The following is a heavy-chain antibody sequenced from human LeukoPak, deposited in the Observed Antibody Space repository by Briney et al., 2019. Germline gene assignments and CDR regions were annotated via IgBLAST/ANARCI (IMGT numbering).Heavy chain of an antibody. CDR2: IYYSGST. CDR1: GGSISSSSYY. J-gene: IGHJ4*02. Sequence: PSETLSLTCTVSGGSISSSSYYWGWIRQPPGTGLEWIGSIYYSGSTYYNPSLKSRVTISVDTSKNQFSLKLSSVTAADTAVYYCARGLDYYDSSGEFDYWGQGTLVTVSS. CDR3: ARGLDYYDSSGEFDY. D-gene: IGHD3-22*01. V-gene: IGHV4-39*07.